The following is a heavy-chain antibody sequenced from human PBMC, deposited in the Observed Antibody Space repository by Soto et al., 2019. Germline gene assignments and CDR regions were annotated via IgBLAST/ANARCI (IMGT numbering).Heavy chain of an antibody. D-gene: IGHD3-22*01. CDR1: GFTFSNYN. Sequence: PGGSLRLSCAASGFTFSNYNMNWVRQAPGKGLEWVASISSSGDYIYYADLVKGRFTISRDNAEKSLFLQMNSLRAEDTAVYFWARVHHYDSSGFLDWGRGNLVTVYS. CDR2: ISSSGDYI. J-gene: IGHJ4*01. V-gene: IGHV3-21*01. CDR3: ARVHHYDSSGFLD.